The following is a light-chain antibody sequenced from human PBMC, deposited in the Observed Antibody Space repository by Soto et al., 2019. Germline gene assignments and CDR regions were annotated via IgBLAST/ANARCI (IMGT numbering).Light chain of an antibody. J-gene: IGLJ3*02. Sequence: QSVLTQPASVSGSPGQSITISCTGTSSDVGGYDYVSWYQQHPAKTPKLIIFEVSNRTSGIPDRYSASKCGNTASLTISGLQAVDEANYCCRADTNGNNHMVFGGGTTLTVL. CDR1: SSDVGGYDY. CDR2: EVS. V-gene: IGLV2-14*01. CDR3: RADTNGNNHMV.